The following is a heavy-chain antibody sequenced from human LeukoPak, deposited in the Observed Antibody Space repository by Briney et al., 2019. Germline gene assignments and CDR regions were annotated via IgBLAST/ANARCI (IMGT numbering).Heavy chain of an antibody. D-gene: IGHD3-3*01. Sequence: QPGGSLRLSCAASGFTFSSYGMHWVRQAPGKGLEWVAFIRYDGSNKYYADSVKGRFTISRDSSKNTLYLQMNSLRAEDTAVYYCAKDQSGYYDFWSGYPVPFDYWGQGTLVTVSS. CDR3: AKDQSGYYDFWSGYPVPFDY. J-gene: IGHJ4*02. V-gene: IGHV3-30*02. CDR1: GFTFSSYG. CDR2: IRYDGSNK.